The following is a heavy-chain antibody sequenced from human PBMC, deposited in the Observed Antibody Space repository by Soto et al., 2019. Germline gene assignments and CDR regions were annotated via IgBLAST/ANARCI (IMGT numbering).Heavy chain of an antibody. CDR1: GFIFSSYA. V-gene: IGHV3-23*01. CDR2: IRGSGGTI. J-gene: IGHJ4*02. Sequence: HPGGSLRLSCAASGFIFSSYAMSWVRQAPGRGLEWVSAIRGSGGTIYYADTVKGRFTISRENSKSTLFLQMDSLRAEDTAIYYCSKDFWSDYSPVLFDFWGQGTQVTVSS. CDR3: SKDFWSDYSPVLFDF. D-gene: IGHD3-3*01.